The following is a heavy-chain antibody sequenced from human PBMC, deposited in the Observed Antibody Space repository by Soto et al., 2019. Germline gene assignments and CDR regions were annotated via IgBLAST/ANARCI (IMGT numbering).Heavy chain of an antibody. CDR1: CYTFSKFG. D-gene: IGHD5-12*01. Sequence: ASVKVSCKASCYTFSKFGISWVRQAPGQGLEWMGWINHYTRYAQKFQDRVTMTTDTSTSTVYMELRSLRFDDTAVYYCARDRGYNPDDFDIWGQGTMVTVSS. CDR3: ARDRGYNPDDFDI. J-gene: IGHJ3*02. V-gene: IGHV1-18*01. CDR2: INHYT.